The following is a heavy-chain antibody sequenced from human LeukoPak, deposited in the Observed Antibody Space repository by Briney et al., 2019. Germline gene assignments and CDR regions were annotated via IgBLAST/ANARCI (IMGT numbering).Heavy chain of an antibody. CDR3: ARVGLYGYCSGGSCYNWFDP. CDR2: IYTSGST. D-gene: IGHD2-15*01. J-gene: IGHJ5*02. CDR1: GDSISSYY. V-gene: IGHV4-4*07. Sequence: SETLSLTCTVSGDSISSYYWSWIRQPAGKGLEWIGRIYTSGSTNYNPSLKSRVTMSVDTSKNQFSLKLSSVTAADTAVYYCARVGLYGYCSGGSCYNWFDPWGQGTLVTVSS.